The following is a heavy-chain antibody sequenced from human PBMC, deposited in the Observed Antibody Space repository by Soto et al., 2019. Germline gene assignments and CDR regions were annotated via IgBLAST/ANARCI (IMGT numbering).Heavy chain of an antibody. CDR3: GRGHAAKIVVTTYYGMDV. D-gene: IGHD3-22*01. Sequence: QVQLVQSGAEVKKPGSSVKVSCKASGGTLSNYGISWVRQAPGQGLEWMGGIIPVFGTPNYAQKFQGRVTITADQSTTTVYMEVGSQTSEDTAVYYGGRGHAAKIVVTTYYGMDVCGQGTTVTVSS. CDR2: IIPVFGTP. J-gene: IGHJ6*02. CDR1: GGTLSNYG. V-gene: IGHV1-69*12.